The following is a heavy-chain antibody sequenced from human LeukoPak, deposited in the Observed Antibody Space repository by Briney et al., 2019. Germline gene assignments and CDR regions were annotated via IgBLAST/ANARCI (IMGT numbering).Heavy chain of an antibody. CDR3: ARGSSTTGTDWFDP. D-gene: IGHD1-1*01. CDR1: GGTFSNYA. Sequence: ASVKVSCKASGGTFSNYAISWARQAPGQGLEWMGRIIPILGIANYAQKFQGRVTITADKSTSTAYMELSSLRSEDTAVYYCARGSSTTGTDWFDPWGQGTLVTVSS. CDR2: IIPILGIA. V-gene: IGHV1-69*04. J-gene: IGHJ5*02.